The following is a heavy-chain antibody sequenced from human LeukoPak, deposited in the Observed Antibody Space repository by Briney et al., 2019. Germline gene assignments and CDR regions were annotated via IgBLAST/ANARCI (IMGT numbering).Heavy chain of an antibody. CDR2: IYYSGST. J-gene: IGHJ4*02. CDR1: GASISSYY. D-gene: IGHD5-24*01. CDR3: ARVGRWLQFLPWAFDY. V-gene: IGHV4-59*01. Sequence: SETLSLTCTVSGASISSYYWSWVRQPPGKGLEWLGYIYYSGSTNYNPSLKSRVTISVDTSKNQFSLKLSSVTAADTAVHYCARVGRWLQFLPWAFDYWGQGTLVTVSS.